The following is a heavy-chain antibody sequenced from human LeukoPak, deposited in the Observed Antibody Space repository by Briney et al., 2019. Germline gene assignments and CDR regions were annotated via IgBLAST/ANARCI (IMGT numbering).Heavy chain of an antibody. CDR3: ARVNYYDSSMQFDY. D-gene: IGHD3-22*01. J-gene: IGHJ4*02. Sequence: PGGSLRLSCAASGFTVSSNYMSWVRQAPGKGLEWVSVIYSGGSTYYADSVKGRFTISRDNSKNTLYLQMNSLRAEDTAVYYCARVNYYDSSMQFDYWGQETLVTVSS. CDR1: GFTVSSNY. CDR2: IYSGGST. V-gene: IGHV3-66*02.